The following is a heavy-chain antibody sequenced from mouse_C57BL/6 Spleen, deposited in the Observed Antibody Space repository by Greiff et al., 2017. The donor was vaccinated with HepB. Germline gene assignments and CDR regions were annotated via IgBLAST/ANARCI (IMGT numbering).Heavy chain of an antibody. J-gene: IGHJ4*01. D-gene: IGHD6-5*01. V-gene: IGHV1-64*01. CDR3: ARERDSLYYYAMDY. CDR2: IHPNSGST. Sequence: VQLQQPGAELVKPGASVKLSCKASGYTFTSYWMHWVKQRPGQGLEWIGMIHPNSGSTNYNEKFKSKATLTVDKSSSTAYMQLSSLTSEDSAVYYCARERDSLYYYAMDYWGQGTSVTVSS. CDR1: GYTFTSYW.